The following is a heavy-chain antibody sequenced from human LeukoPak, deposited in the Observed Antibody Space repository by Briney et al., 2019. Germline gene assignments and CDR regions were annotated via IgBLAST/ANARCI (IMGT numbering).Heavy chain of an antibody. CDR3: ARFGLYSFDY. CDR1: GGSISSYY. CDR2: IYYSGST. D-gene: IGHD2-15*01. J-gene: IGHJ4*02. V-gene: IGHV4-59*01. Sequence: PSETLSLTCTVSGGSISSYYWSWIRQPPGKGLEWIGYIYYSGSTNYNPSLKSRVTISVDTSKNQFSLKLTSVTAADTAVYFWARFGLYSFDYWGQGTLVTVSS.